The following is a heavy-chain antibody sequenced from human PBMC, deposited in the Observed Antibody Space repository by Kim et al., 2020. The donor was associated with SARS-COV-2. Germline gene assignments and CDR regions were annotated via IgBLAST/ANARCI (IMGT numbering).Heavy chain of an antibody. J-gene: IGHJ4*02. V-gene: IGHV4-39*07. Sequence: LKSRGTISVDTSKNQFSLKLSSVTAADTAVYYCARDPTADSSGWYFFDYWGQGTLVTVSS. D-gene: IGHD6-19*01. CDR3: ARDPTADSSGWYFFDY.